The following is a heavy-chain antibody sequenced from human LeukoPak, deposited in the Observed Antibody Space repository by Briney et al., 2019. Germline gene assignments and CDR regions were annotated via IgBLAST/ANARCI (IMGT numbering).Heavy chain of an antibody. V-gene: IGHV4-30-2*01. CDR2: IYHSGRT. Sequence: SQTLSLTCAVSGGSISSGDYSWSWIRQPPGKGLEWIGYIYHSGRTFYNPSLKSRVTISVDTSKNQFSLKLSSVTAADTAVYYCARGLGWLQTLFDYWGQGTLVTVSS. CDR1: GGSISSGDYS. D-gene: IGHD5-24*01. J-gene: IGHJ4*02. CDR3: ARGLGWLQTLFDY.